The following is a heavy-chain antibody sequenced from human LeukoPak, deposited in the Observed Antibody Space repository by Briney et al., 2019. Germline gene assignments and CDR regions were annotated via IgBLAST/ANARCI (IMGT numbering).Heavy chain of an antibody. CDR3: ARDAESYSLGIAVAGKYYFDY. CDR2: INPSGGST. J-gene: IGHJ4*02. D-gene: IGHD6-19*01. V-gene: IGHV1-46*01. CDR1: GYTFTSYG. Sequence: ASVKVSCKASGYTFTSYGFSWVRQAPGQGLEWMGIINPSGGSTSYAQKFQGRVSMTRDTSTSTVYMELSSLRSADTAVYYCARDAESYSLGIAVAGKYYFDYWGQGTLVTVSS.